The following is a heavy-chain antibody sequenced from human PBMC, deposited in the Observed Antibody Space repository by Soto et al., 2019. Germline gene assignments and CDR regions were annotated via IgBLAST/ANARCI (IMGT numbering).Heavy chain of an antibody. V-gene: IGHV4-31*03. D-gene: IGHD3-16*01. CDR1: GGSISSGGYY. Sequence: SETLSLTCTVSGGSISSGGYYWSWIRQHPGKGLEWIGYIYYSGSTYYNPSLKSRVTVSVDTSKNQFSLKLSSVTAADTAVYYCASWAPYPHYYFDYWGQGTLVTVSS. CDR2: IYYSGST. CDR3: ASWAPYPHYYFDY. J-gene: IGHJ4*02.